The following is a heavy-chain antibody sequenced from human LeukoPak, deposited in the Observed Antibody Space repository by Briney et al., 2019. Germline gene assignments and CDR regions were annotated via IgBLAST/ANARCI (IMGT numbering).Heavy chain of an antibody. CDR2: IYTSGST. J-gene: IGHJ3*02. V-gene: IGHV4-4*07. CDR1: DDSITIYY. D-gene: IGHD2-2*01. Sequence: PSETLSLTCTVSDDSITIYYWSWIRQPAGKGLEWIGRIYTSGSTNYNPSLKSRVTMSVDTSKNQFSLKLSSVTAADTAVYYCARDQKEVVIGAFDIWGQGTMVTVSS. CDR3: ARDQKEVVIGAFDI.